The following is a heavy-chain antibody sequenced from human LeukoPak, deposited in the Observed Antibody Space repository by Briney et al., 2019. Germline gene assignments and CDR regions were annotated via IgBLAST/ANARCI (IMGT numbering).Heavy chain of an antibody. D-gene: IGHD5-12*01. Sequence: GGSLRLSCTASGYTFSNYWMHWVRQAPGKGLVWVSRTTNHGSGATYADSVKGRFTISRDNAKNTVYLQMNSLRAEDPAVYYCARDIATTPVYWGQGTLVTVPS. J-gene: IGHJ4*02. CDR2: TTNHGSGA. CDR3: ARDIATTPVY. V-gene: IGHV3-74*01. CDR1: GYTFSNYW.